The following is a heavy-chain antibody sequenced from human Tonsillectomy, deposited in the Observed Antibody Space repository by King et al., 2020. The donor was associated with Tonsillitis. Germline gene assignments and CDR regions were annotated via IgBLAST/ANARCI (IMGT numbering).Heavy chain of an antibody. J-gene: IGHJ5*02. V-gene: IGHV4-38-2*01. Sequence: QLQESGPGLVKPSETLSLTCAVSGYSISSGYYWGWIRQPPGKGLEWIGSIYHSGSTYYNPSLKSRVTISVDTSKNQFSLKLRSVTAADTAVYYCAIHSSYCSGGSCSGNWFDPWGQGTLVTVSS. CDR1: GYSISSGYY. CDR2: IYHSGST. D-gene: IGHD2-15*01. CDR3: AIHSSYCSGGSCSGNWFDP.